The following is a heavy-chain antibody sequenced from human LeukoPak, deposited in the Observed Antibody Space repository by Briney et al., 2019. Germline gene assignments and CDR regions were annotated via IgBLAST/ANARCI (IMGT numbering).Heavy chain of an antibody. D-gene: IGHD1-26*01. CDR2: ISSSSSTI. J-gene: IGHJ3*02. CDR1: GFSFGRYS. V-gene: IGHV3-48*04. CDR3: ARDRGGSHDAFDI. Sequence: GGSLRLSCAASGFSFGRYSMNWVRQAPGKGLEWVSYISSSSSTIYYADSVKGRFTISRDNAKNSLYLQMSSLRAEDTAVYYCARDRGGSHDAFDIWGQGTMVTVSS.